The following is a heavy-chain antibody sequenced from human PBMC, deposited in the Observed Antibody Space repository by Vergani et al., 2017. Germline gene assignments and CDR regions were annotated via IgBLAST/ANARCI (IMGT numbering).Heavy chain of an antibody. J-gene: IGHJ6*02. CDR3: AREALWLVAAAGMNYYYGMDV. CDR2: ISAYNGNT. CDR1: GYTFTSYG. Sequence: QVQLVQSGAEVKKPGASVKVSCKASGYTFTSYGISWVRQAPGQGLEWMGWISAYNGNTNYAQKLQGRVTMTTDTSTSTAYMELRSLRSDDTAVYYCAREALWLVAAAGMNYYYGMDVWGQGTTVTVSS. D-gene: IGHD6-13*01. V-gene: IGHV1-18*01.